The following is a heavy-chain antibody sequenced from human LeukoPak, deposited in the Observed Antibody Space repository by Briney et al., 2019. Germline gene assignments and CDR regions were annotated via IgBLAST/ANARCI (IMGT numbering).Heavy chain of an antibody. D-gene: IGHD6-6*01. CDR2: ISISGENP. Sequence: GGSLRLSCAASGFTFSSYAMSLVRPAPGEGLEWVSAISISGENPYYADSVKGRFTISRDTSRNTLYLQMHSLRAEDTAVYYCARLISTSSSRFSDYWGQGTLVTVSS. CDR3: ARLISTSSSRFSDY. V-gene: IGHV3-23*01. J-gene: IGHJ4*02. CDR1: GFTFSSYA.